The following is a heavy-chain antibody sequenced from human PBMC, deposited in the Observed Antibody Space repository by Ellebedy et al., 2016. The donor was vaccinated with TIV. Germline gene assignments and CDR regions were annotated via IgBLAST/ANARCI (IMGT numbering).Heavy chain of an antibody. D-gene: IGHD1-26*01. CDR2: INPSGGST. CDR1: GYTFTSYY. J-gene: IGHJ3*02. Sequence: ASVKVSXXASGYTFTSYYMHWVRQAPGQGLEWMGIINPSGGSTSYAQKFQGRVTMTRDTSTSTVYMELSSLRSEDTAVYYCARDHSPVGATTVAFDIWGQGTMVTVSS. V-gene: IGHV1-46*01. CDR3: ARDHSPVGATTVAFDI.